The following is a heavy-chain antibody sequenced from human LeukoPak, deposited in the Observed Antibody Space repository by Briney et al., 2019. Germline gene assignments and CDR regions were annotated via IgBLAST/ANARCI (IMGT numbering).Heavy chain of an antibody. CDR3: ASLAYYYGSGSTVDY. V-gene: IGHV4-30-4*01. CDR1: GGSISSGDYY. Sequence: PSQTLSLTCTVSGGSISSGDYYWRWIRQPPGKGLEWIGYIYYSGSTYYNPSLKSRVTISVDTSKNQFSLKLSSVTAADTAVYYCASLAYYYGSGSTVDYWGQGTLVTVSS. J-gene: IGHJ4*02. CDR2: IYYSGST. D-gene: IGHD3-10*01.